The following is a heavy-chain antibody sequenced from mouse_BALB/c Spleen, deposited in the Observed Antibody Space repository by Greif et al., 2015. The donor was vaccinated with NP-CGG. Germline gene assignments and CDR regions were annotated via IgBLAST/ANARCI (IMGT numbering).Heavy chain of an antibody. CDR2: INPSSGYT. V-gene: IGHV1-4*01. J-gene: IGHJ4*01. Sequence: QVQLKHSGAELARPGASVKMSCKASGYTFTSYTMHWVKQRPGQGLEWIGYINPSSGYTNYNQKFKDKATLTADKSSSTAYVQLSSLTSEDSAVYYCAREGGNPYAMDYWGQGTSVTVSS. CDR1: GYTFTSYT. CDR3: AREGGNPYAMDY. D-gene: IGHD2-1*01.